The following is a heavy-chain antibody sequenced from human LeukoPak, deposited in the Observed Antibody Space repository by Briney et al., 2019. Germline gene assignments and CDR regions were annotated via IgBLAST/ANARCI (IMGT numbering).Heavy chain of an antibody. CDR3: ARGGLPDYYYYMDV. Sequence: GSSVKVSCKASGGTFSSYAISWVRQAPGQGLEWMGWMNPNSGNTGYAQKFQGRVTMTRNTSISTAYMELSSLRSEDTAVYYCARGGLPDYYYYMDVWGKGTTVTISS. J-gene: IGHJ6*03. CDR2: MNPNSGNT. CDR1: GGTFSSYA. V-gene: IGHV1-8*02. D-gene: IGHD3-16*01.